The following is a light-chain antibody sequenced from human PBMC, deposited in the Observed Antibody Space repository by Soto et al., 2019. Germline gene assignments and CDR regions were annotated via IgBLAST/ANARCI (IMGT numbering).Light chain of an antibody. CDR3: MQALQTPRFT. J-gene: IGKJ3*01. V-gene: IGKV2-28*01. CDR2: LGS. CDR1: QSLLHSNGYNY. Sequence: DIVMTQSPLSLPVIPGEPASISCRASQSLLHSNGYNYLDWYLQKPGQSPQLLIYLGSNRASGVPDRFSGSGSGTDFTLNISSVEAEDVGVYYCMQALQTPRFTFGPGTKVDIK.